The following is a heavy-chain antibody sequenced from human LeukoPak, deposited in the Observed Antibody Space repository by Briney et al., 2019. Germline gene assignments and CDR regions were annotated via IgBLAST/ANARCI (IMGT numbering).Heavy chain of an antibody. V-gene: IGHV1-46*01. J-gene: IGHJ4*02. CDR2: INPSGGST. CDR1: GYTFTSYY. D-gene: IGHD3-16*02. Sequence: ASVKVSCKASGYTFTSYYMHWVRQAPGQGLEWMGIINPSGGSTSYAQKFQGRVTMTRDTSTSTVYMELSSLRSEDTAVYYCARVGGVWGSYRYTLDYWGQGTLVTASS. CDR3: ARVGGVWGSYRYTLDY.